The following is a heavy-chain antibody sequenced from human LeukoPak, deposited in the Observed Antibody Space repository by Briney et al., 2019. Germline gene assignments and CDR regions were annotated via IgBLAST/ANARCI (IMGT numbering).Heavy chain of an antibody. D-gene: IGHD3-16*01. CDR1: GFTFSSYG. Sequence: QSGGSLRLSCAASGFTFSSYGMSWVRQAPGKGLEWVSSISGSGSSTYYADSVKGRFAISRDNSKNTLFLQMNSLKADDTAVYYCAKGGGGVLASWGQGTLVTVSS. J-gene: IGHJ4*02. CDR2: ISGSGSST. CDR3: AKGGGGVLAS. V-gene: IGHV3-23*01.